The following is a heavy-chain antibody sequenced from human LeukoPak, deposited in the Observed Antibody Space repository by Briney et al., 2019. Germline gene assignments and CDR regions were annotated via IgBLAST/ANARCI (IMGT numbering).Heavy chain of an antibody. CDR1: GYSFISYW. V-gene: IGHV5-10-1*01. J-gene: IGHJ6*04. D-gene: IGHD2-2*01. CDR2: IDPRDSCT. CDR3: ARGYCSSTSCQGSSYYYYGMDV. Sequence: GESLKISCKGSGYSFISYWISWVRQMPGKGLEWMGRIDPRDSCTNYSPSFQGHVTISADKSISTAYLQWSSLKASDTAMYYCARGYCSSTSCQGSSYYYYGMDVWGKGTTVTVSS.